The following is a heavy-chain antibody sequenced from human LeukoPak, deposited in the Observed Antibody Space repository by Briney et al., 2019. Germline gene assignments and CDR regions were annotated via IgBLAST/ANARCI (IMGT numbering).Heavy chain of an antibody. D-gene: IGHD4-17*01. Sequence: GGSLRLSCAASGFTFSDYCMSWIRQAPGKGLEWVSYISSSGSTIYYADSVKGRFTISRDNAKNSLYLQMNSLRAEDTAVYYCARPTVTTFHYGMDVWGQGTTVTVSS. J-gene: IGHJ6*02. CDR1: GFTFSDYC. CDR3: ARPTVTTFHYGMDV. V-gene: IGHV3-11*01. CDR2: ISSSGSTI.